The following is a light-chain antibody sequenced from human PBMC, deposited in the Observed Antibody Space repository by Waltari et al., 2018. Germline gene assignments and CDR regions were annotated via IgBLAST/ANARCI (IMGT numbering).Light chain of an antibody. CDR1: QSVSSN. CDR2: GAS. J-gene: IGKJ5*01. V-gene: IGKV3D-15*01. CDR3: QQYNNWPFIT. Sequence: EIVMMQSPATLSVSPGERATLSCRASQSVSSNLAWYQQKPGQAPRLLIYGASTRVTGIPARFSGSGSGTEFTLTISSLQSEDFAVYYCQQYNNWPFITFGQGTRLEIK.